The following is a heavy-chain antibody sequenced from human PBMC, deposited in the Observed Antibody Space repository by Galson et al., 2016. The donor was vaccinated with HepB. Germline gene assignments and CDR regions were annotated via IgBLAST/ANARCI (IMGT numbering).Heavy chain of an antibody. Sequence: SVKVSCKASGYTFTTYAMYWVRQAPRQRLEWMGWINAANGDTKYSQKLQGRGTITWDTSANTAYMELSSLRSEDTAVYYCARGHIVATVDYYYYGLDVWGQGTTVTVSS. J-gene: IGHJ6*02. D-gene: IGHD5-12*01. CDR2: INAANGDT. CDR1: GYTFTTYA. CDR3: ARGHIVATVDYYYYGLDV. V-gene: IGHV1-3*01.